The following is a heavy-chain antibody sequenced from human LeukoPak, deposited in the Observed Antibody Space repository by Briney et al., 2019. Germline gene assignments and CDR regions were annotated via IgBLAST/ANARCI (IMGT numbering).Heavy chain of an antibody. CDR2: IYTSGST. D-gene: IGHD3-22*01. CDR1: GGSISSYY. V-gene: IGHV4-4*09. Sequence: SETLSLTCTVSGGSISSYYWSWIWQPPGKGLEWIGYIYTSGSTNYNPSLKSRVTISVDTSKNQFSLKLSSVTAADTAVYYCARLYYDSSGYYYGYRWFDLWGQGTLVTVSS. CDR3: ARLYYDSSGYYYGYRWFDL. J-gene: IGHJ5*02.